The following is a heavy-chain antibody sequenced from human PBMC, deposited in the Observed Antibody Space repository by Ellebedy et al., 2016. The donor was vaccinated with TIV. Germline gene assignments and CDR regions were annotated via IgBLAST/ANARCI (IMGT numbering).Heavy chain of an antibody. CDR1: GFTFSSFA. D-gene: IGHD3-22*01. Sequence: GGSLRLSCAASGFTFSSFAMHWVRQAPGKGLEWLSVISGGGDRTYDADSVKGRFTIPRDNSKNTLYLQMDRLRAEDTAVYYCSKGTSSGFNYDRVGSEYWGQGTLVTVSS. CDR3: SKGTSSGFNYDRVGSEY. J-gene: IGHJ4*02. V-gene: IGHV3-23*01. CDR2: ISGGGDRT.